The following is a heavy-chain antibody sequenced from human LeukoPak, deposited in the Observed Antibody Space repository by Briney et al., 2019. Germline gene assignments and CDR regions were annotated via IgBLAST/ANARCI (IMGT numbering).Heavy chain of an antibody. CDR2: INPNSGGT. CDR3: ARASSGWYGIDDY. J-gene: IGHJ4*02. Sequence: ASVKVSCKASGYTFTSYGISWVRQAPGQGLEWMGRINPNSGGTNYAQKFQGRVTMTRDTSISTAYMELSRLRSDDTAVYYCARASSGWYGIDDYWGQGTLVTVSS. V-gene: IGHV1-2*06. CDR1: GYTFTSYG. D-gene: IGHD6-19*01.